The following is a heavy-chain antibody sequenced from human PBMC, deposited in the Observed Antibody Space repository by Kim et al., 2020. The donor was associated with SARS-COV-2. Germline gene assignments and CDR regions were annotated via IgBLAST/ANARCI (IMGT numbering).Heavy chain of an antibody. Sequence: RVTISVDTSKNQFSLKLSSVTAADTAVYYCARGRIVVVPALSLHYYGMDVWGQGTTVTVSS. D-gene: IGHD2-2*01. J-gene: IGHJ6*02. CDR3: ARGRIVVVPALSLHYYGMDV. V-gene: IGHV4-34*01.